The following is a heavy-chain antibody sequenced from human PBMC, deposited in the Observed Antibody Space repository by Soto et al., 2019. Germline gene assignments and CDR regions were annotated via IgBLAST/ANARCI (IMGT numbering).Heavy chain of an antibody. CDR1: GVTFCSYA. D-gene: IGHD4-4*01. V-gene: IGHV3-23*01. J-gene: IGHJ6*03. Sequence: GGSLRLSCAASGVTFCSYAMSWVRQAPGKGLEWVSAISGSGGSTYYADSVKGRFTISRDNSKNTLYLQMNSLRAEDTAVYYCAKGGASNYLYYYYYYMDVWGKGTTVTVSS. CDR3: AKGGASNYLYYYYYYMDV. CDR2: ISGSGGST.